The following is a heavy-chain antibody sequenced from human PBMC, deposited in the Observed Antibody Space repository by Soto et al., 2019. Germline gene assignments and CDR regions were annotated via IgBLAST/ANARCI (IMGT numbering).Heavy chain of an antibody. V-gene: IGHV3-23*01. CDR1: GFTFSSYA. J-gene: IGHJ4*02. D-gene: IGHD2-21*02. CDR3: AKDKYGDCFFDY. CDR2: IRGSGGST. Sequence: GGSLRLSCAASGFTFSSYAMSWVRQAPGKGLEWVSAIRGSGGSTYYADSVKGRFTISRDNSKNTLYLQMNSLRAEDTAVYYCAKDKYGDCFFDYWGQGTLVTVSS.